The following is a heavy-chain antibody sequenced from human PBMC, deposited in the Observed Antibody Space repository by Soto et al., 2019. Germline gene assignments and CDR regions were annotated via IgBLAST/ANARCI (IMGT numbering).Heavy chain of an antibody. CDR1: GFTFPKYA. J-gene: IGHJ5*02. CDR3: AKDAVYGDGLWPPEP. CDR2: ILGTGGT. Sequence: GGSLRLSCTASGFTFPKYAMMWIRQAPGKGLEWISGILGTGGTYHADSVMGRFTISKDNSRNTLYLQMNSLRAEDTAVYYCAKDAVYGDGLWPPEPWGQGTLVTVSS. D-gene: IGHD4-17*01. V-gene: IGHV3-23*01.